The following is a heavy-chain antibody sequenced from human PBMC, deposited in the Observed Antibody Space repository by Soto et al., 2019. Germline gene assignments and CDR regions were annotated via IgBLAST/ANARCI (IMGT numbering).Heavy chain of an antibody. CDR2: IYHSGST. CDR3: ARVAVAGTRYDY. D-gene: IGHD6-19*01. CDR1: GGSISSRNW. V-gene: IGHV4-4*02. J-gene: IGHJ4*02. Sequence: TSETLSLTCAVSGGSISSRNWWSWVRQPPGKGLEWIGEIYHSGSTNYNPSLKSRVTISVDKSKNQFSLKLSSVTAADTTVYYCARVAVAGTRYDYWAQGTLVTVSS.